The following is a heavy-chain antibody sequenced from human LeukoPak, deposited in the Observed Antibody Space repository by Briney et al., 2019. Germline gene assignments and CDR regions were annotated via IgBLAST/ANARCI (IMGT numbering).Heavy chain of an antibody. Sequence: SVKVSCKASGGTFSSYAISWVRQAPGQGLEWMGGIIPIFGTANYAQKFQGRVTITTDESTSTAYMELSSLRSEDTAVYYCARGGLTHIDYITTNLKGPYYYFMDVWGKGTTVTVSS. CDR1: GGTFSSYA. CDR3: ARGGLTHIDYITTNLKGPYYYFMDV. CDR2: IIPIFGTA. J-gene: IGHJ6*03. V-gene: IGHV1-69*05. D-gene: IGHD4-11*01.